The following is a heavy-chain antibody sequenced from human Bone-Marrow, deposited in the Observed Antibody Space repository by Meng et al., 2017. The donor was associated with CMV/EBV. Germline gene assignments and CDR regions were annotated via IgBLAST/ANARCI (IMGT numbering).Heavy chain of an antibody. CDR3: ASNSGRLSRFDP. CDR1: GFTFSSYW. J-gene: IGHJ5*02. Sequence: GESLKICCAASGFTFSSYWMSWVRQAPGKGLEWVANIKQDGSEKHYVDSVKGRFTISRDNAKNSLYLQMNSLRAEDTAVYYCASNSGRLSRFDPWGQGTLVTVSS. V-gene: IGHV3-7*01. D-gene: IGHD6-19*01. CDR2: IKQDGSEK.